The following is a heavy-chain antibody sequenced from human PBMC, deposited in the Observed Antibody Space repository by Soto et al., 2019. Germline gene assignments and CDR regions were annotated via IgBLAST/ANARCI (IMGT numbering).Heavy chain of an antibody. Sequence: QITLKESGPTLMKPTQTLTLTCAFSGFSLSTSGVGVGWIRQPPGKSLERLALILSNDDKRYSPSLMSRLTITKDTTKNQVVLTMTNIGPVDTATYYCSHMRGSVIFGMDVWGQWTTVTVSS. CDR3: SHMRGSVIFGMDV. V-gene: IGHV2-5*01. D-gene: IGHD3-10*01. J-gene: IGHJ6*02. CDR2: ILSNDDK. CDR1: GFSLSTSGVG.